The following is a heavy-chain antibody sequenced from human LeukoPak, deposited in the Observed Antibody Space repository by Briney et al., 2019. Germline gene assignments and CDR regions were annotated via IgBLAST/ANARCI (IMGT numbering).Heavy chain of an antibody. D-gene: IGHD3-9*01. V-gene: IGHV4-4*07. CDR2: IYSTGST. CDR3: XXXXXXFDWLLPDAFDV. J-gene: IGHJ3*01. CDR1: GGSISDYY. Sequence: SETLSLTCTVSGGSISDYYWNWIRQPAGKGLEWIGRIYSTGSTNYNPSLKSRLTMSVDTSKNQFSLRLSSVTAADTAVYYCXXXXXXFDWLLPDAFDVWGQGTMVTVSS.